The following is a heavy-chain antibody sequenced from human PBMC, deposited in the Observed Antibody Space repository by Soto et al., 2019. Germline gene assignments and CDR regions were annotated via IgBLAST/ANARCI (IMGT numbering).Heavy chain of an antibody. CDR1: GFKFSTYA. D-gene: IGHD6-19*01. V-gene: IGHV3-33*01. CDR3: ARDLGGSPTGYSSGWPIDY. CDR2: IWYDGSNK. J-gene: IGHJ4*02. Sequence: QVQLVESGGGVVQPGRSLRLSCAASGFKFSTYAMYWVRQAPGKGLEWVAVIWYDGSNKYYADSVKGRFTISRDNSKNTRYLQINSLRAEDTAVYYCARDLGGSPTGYSSGWPIDYWGQGTLVTVSS.